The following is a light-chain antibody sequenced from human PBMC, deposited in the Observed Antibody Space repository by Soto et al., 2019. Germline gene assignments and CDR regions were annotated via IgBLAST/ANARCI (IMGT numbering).Light chain of an antibody. J-gene: IGKJ1*01. V-gene: IGKV3-15*01. Sequence: EIVMTQSPATLSVSPGERATLSCRASQSVSSNLAWYQQKPGQAPRLLIYGASTRATGIPARCSGSGSGTEFTLTISSLQSEDVAVYYCQQYNNSPPWTFGQGTKVEIK. CDR1: QSVSSN. CDR3: QQYNNSPPWT. CDR2: GAS.